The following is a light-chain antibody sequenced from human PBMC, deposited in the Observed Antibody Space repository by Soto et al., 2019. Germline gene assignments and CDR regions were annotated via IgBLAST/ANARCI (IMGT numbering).Light chain of an antibody. J-gene: IGKJ4*01. Sequence: EIVMTQSPATLSVSPGERATLSCRASQSVSSNLAWYQQKPVQAPRLLIYGASTRATGIPARFSGSGSGTEFNLTISSLQSEDFAVYYCQQYNNWPLTFGGGTKVEIK. CDR1: QSVSSN. CDR2: GAS. V-gene: IGKV3-15*01. CDR3: QQYNNWPLT.